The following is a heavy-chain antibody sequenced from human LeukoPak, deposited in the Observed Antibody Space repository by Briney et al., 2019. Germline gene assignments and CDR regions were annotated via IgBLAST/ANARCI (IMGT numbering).Heavy chain of an antibody. CDR3: ARTSYDSSGYYRLFDY. CDR1: VGSISSYY. V-gene: IGHV4-59*01. J-gene: IGHJ4*02. D-gene: IGHD3-22*01. CDR2: IYYSGRT. Sequence: SETLSLTCTFSVGSISSYYWSWIRQPPGKGLEGIGDIYYSGRTNYNPSLQSRVTISVDTSKNQFSLKLSSVTAADTAVYYCARTSYDSSGYYRLFDYWGQGTLVTVSS.